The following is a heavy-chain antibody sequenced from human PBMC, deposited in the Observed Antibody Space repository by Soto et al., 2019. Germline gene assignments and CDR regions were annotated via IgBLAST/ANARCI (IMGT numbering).Heavy chain of an antibody. V-gene: IGHV5-51*01. D-gene: IGHD2-15*01. Sequence: GESLKISCKASGYIFIDYWIGWVRQMPGKGLEWMGVVYPRDSDTRYSPSFQGQVTISADRSTGTAFLQWRSLKASDTALYYCARPPLPGYSIHFNSWGQGTLVTVSS. CDR3: ARPPLPGYSIHFNS. J-gene: IGHJ4*02. CDR1: GYIFIDYW. CDR2: VYPRDSDT.